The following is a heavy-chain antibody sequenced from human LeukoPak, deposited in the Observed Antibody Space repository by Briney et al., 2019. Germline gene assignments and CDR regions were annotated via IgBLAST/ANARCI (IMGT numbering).Heavy chain of an antibody. CDR1: GSTFSTYL. V-gene: IGHV3-23*01. CDR3: AKGGVVNWFDP. Sequence: PGGSVRVSCAGSGSTFSTYLMTWLRQAPGKGLEWVSRISGNAFNTYYVDSVKSRFTISRDNSKNTLFLQMNSLRPEDTAVYYCAKGGVVNWFDPWGQGALVTVSS. CDR2: ISGNAFNT. J-gene: IGHJ5*02. D-gene: IGHD2-2*01.